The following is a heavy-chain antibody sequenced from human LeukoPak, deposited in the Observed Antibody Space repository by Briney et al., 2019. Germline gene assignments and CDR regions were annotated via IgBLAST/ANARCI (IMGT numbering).Heavy chain of an antibody. CDR2: IKSKTDGGTT. D-gene: IGHD3-16*02. CDR3: TTDQITFGGVIVRRFDY. CDR1: GFTFSNAW. Sequence: GGSLRLSCAASGFTFSNAWMSWVRQAPGKGLEWVGRIKSKTDGGTTDYAAPVKGRFTISRDDSKNTLYLQMNSLKTEDTAVYYCTTDQITFGGVIVRRFDYWGQGTLVTVSS. V-gene: IGHV3-15*01. J-gene: IGHJ4*02.